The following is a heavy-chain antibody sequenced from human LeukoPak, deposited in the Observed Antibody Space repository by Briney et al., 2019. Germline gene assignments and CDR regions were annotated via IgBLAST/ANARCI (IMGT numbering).Heavy chain of an antibody. D-gene: IGHD6-13*01. J-gene: IGHJ6*03. CDR1: GYSISSGYY. V-gene: IGHV4-34*01. CDR2: INHSGST. Sequence: KASETLSLTCSVSGYSISSGYYWSWIRQPPGKGLEWIGEINHSGSTNYNPSLKSRVTISVDTSKNQFSLKLSSVTAADTAVYYCAIRQKYSSSWYPNGGPYYYYMDVWGKGTTVTISS. CDR3: AIRQKYSSSWYPNGGPYYYYMDV.